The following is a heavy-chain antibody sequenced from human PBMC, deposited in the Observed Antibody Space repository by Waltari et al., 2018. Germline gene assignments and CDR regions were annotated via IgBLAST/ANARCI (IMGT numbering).Heavy chain of an antibody. Sequence: QVQLQQWGAGLLKPSETLSLTCAVYGGSFSGYYWSWIRQPPGKGLAGIGEINHSGSTNYNPALKSRVTISVDTSKNQFSLKLSSVTAADTAVYYCARGVGYCTNGVCYNWYFDLWGRGTLVTVSS. V-gene: IGHV4-34*01. J-gene: IGHJ2*01. D-gene: IGHD2-8*01. CDR3: ARGVGYCTNGVCYNWYFDL. CDR2: INHSGST. CDR1: GGSFSGYY.